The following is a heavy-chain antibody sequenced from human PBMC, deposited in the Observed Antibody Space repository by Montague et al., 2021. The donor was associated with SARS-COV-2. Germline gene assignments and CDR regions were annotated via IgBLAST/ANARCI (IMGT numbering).Heavy chain of an antibody. CDR2: VHHSGRP. D-gene: IGHD1-1*01. J-gene: IGHJ4*02. Sequence: SETLSLTCTVSGDSISSSSYNWGWIRQPPGKGLEWIGSVHHSGRPYYXPSLKSRVTIYVDTSKNQLSLKLSSVTAADTAVYYCTRHVHMTWPEPSPGFDYWGQGTLVTVSS. CDR1: GDSISSSSYN. CDR3: TRHVHMTWPEPSPGFDY. V-gene: IGHV4-39*01.